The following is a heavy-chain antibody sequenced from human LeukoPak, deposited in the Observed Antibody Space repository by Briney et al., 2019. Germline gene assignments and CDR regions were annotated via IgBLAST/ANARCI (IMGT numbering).Heavy chain of an antibody. J-gene: IGHJ4*02. CDR1: GFTVSSNY. CDR2: IYSGGST. V-gene: IGHV3-53*01. Sequence: GGSLRLSCAASGFTVSSNYMSWVRQAPGKGLEWVSVIYSGGSTYYADSVKGRFTISRDNSKNTLYLQMSSLRAEDTAVYYCAKDRRRYYDSSGYYWGYYFDSWGQGILVTVST. CDR3: AKDRRRYYDSSGYYWGYYFDS. D-gene: IGHD3-22*01.